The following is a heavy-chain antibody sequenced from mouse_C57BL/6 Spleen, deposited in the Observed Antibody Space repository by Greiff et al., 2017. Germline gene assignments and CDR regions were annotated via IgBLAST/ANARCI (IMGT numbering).Heavy chain of an antibody. V-gene: IGHV3-3*01. D-gene: IGHD1-1*01. J-gene: IGHJ4*01. Sequence: EVQGVESGPSLVRPSQTLSLTCTVTGFSINSDCYWIWIRQFPGNKLEYIGYTFYSGITYYNPSLESRTYITRDTSKNQFSLKLSSVTTEDTATYYCARGTTVVPYYYAMDYWGQGTSVTVSS. CDR2: TFYSGIT. CDR1: GFSINSDCY. CDR3: ARGTTVVPYYYAMDY.